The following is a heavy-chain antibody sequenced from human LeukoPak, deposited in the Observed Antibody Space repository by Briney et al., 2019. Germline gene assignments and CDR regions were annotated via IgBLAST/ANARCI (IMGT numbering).Heavy chain of an antibody. D-gene: IGHD2-2*02. CDR1: GYTFTGYY. J-gene: IGHJ4*02. V-gene: IGHV1-2*02. CDR3: ARAIYCSSTSCYSSDY. CDR2: INPNSGGT. Sequence: GSVKVSCKASGYTFTGYYMHWVRQAPGQGLEWMGWINPNSGGTHYAQKLQGRVTMTRDTSISTAYMELSRLISDDTAVYYCARAIYCSSTSCYSSDYWGQGTLVTVSS.